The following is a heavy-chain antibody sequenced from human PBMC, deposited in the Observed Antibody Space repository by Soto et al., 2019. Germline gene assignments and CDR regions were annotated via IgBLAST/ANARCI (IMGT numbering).Heavy chain of an antibody. CDR1: GGFVSSGSYY. CDR2: MSHSGGT. Sequence: QVQLQQWGAGLLKPSETLSLTCAVYGGFVSSGSYYWSWIRQPPGKGLEWIGEMSHSGGTHFNPSLKSRVTISVDTSNNQFSLNIYSVTAADTDLYYCARVERGTVTTVVDAFDIWGPGTMVTVSS. V-gene: IGHV4-34*01. D-gene: IGHD1-1*01. CDR3: ARVERGTVTTVVDAFDI. J-gene: IGHJ3*02.